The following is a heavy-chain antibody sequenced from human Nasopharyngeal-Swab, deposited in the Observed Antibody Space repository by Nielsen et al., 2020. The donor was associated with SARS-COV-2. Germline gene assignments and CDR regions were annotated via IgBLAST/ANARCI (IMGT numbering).Heavy chain of an antibody. Sequence: GESLKISCAASGFAFSDYSMDWVRQAPGKGLEWVSYITSSSSTRYYADSVKGRFTVSRDNAKNSLYLQMSSLRDEDTAVYYCLRGDSRDVWGQGTMVTVSS. V-gene: IGHV3-48*02. D-gene: IGHD3-22*01. CDR3: LRGDSRDV. CDR2: ITSSSSTR. CDR1: GFAFSDYS. J-gene: IGHJ3*01.